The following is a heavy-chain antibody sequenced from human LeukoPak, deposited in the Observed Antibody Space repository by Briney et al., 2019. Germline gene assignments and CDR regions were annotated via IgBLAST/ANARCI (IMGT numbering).Heavy chain of an antibody. CDR2: IYYSGSI. J-gene: IGHJ5*02. V-gene: IGHV4-39*01. CDR1: GGSISSSSYY. D-gene: IGHD3-10*01. Sequence: SETLSLTCTVSGGSISSSSYYWGWIRQPPGKGLEWIGSIYYSGSIYYNPSLKSRVTISVDTSKNQFSLKLSSVTAADTAVYYCARRLGSGSYYSKNWFDPWGQGTLVTVSS. CDR3: ARRLGSGSYYSKNWFDP.